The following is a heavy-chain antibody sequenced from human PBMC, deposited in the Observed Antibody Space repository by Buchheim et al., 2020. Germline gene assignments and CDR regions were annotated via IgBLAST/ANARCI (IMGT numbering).Heavy chain of an antibody. CDR3: ARGAYSYNPHYYAMDV. Sequence: EVQLLESGGGLVQPGGSLRLSCAASGFTFSSYAMSWVRQAPGKGLEWVSAISGSGGSTYYADSVKGRFTISRDNAKNSLYLRMNSLRAEDTAVYYCARGAYSYNPHYYAMDVWGQGTT. D-gene: IGHD5-18*01. CDR1: GFTFSSYA. V-gene: IGHV3-23*01. J-gene: IGHJ6*02. CDR2: ISGSGGST.